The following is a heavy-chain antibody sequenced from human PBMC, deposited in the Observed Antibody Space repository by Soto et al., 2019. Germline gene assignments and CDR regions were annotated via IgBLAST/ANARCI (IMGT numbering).Heavy chain of an antibody. D-gene: IGHD6-19*01. CDR3: ARVAVAGTTFDY. Sequence: GGSLRLSCAASGFTFSSYWMHLVRQAPGRGLVWVSRINTDGSTTTYADSVKGRFTISRDNAKNTLYLQMNSLRAEDTAVYYCARVAVAGTTFDYWGQGILVTVSS. CDR2: INTDGSTT. CDR1: GFTFSSYW. V-gene: IGHV3-74*01. J-gene: IGHJ4*02.